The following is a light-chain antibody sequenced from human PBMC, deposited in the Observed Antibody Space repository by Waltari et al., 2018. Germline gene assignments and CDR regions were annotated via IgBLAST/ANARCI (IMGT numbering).Light chain of an antibody. V-gene: IGKV3-11*01. Sequence: EIVLTQSPATLSSSPGERATLSDRASQRVDSHLAWYQQKPGQAPRLLIHDVSNRATGVPARFSGSGSGTDFTLTISSLEPEDSAFYYCQQRYDWPITFGGGTKVEIK. CDR2: DVS. CDR1: QRVDSH. CDR3: QQRYDWPIT. J-gene: IGKJ4*01.